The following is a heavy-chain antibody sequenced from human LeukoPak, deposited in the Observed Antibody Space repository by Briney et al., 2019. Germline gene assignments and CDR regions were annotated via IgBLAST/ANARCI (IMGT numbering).Heavy chain of an antibody. CDR2: IQYDGSKK. Sequence: GGSLRLSCAASGFTFSTYGMHWVRQTPGMGLEWVAFIQYDGSKKYYADSVKGRFTISRDNSKNTLYLQMNSLRAEDTAVYYCARRVSYYDSSGYYDLGLQTLDYWGQGTLVTVSS. CDR3: ARRVSYYDSSGYYDLGLQTLDY. J-gene: IGHJ4*02. V-gene: IGHV3-30*02. CDR1: GFTFSTYG. D-gene: IGHD3-22*01.